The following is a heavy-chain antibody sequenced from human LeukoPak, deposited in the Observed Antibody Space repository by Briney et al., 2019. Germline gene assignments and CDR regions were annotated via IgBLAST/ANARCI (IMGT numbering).Heavy chain of an antibody. CDR1: GFIFNNYW. Sequence: GGSLRLSCAASGFIFNNYWMSWLRQAPGKGLEWVTNIRQEGTKKYYVDSVEGRFTISRDNSQNSVYLQMNSLRAEDTAVYYCSTDTGHGYFESWGQGTLVTVSS. V-gene: IGHV3-7*01. CDR3: STDTGHGYFES. CDR2: IRQEGTKK. D-gene: IGHD4-17*01. J-gene: IGHJ4*02.